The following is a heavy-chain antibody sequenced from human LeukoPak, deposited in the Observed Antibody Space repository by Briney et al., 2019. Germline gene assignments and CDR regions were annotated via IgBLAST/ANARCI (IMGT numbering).Heavy chain of an antibody. D-gene: IGHD3-22*01. CDR3: AREGDYYDSSGYYYEGYYFDY. J-gene: IGHJ4*02. CDR2: IYTSGST. V-gene: IGHV4-61*02. CDR1: GGSISSGSYY. Sequence: PSETLSLTCTVSGGSISSGSYYWSWIRQPAGKGLEGIGRIYTSGSTNYNPSLKSRVTISVDTSKNQFSLKLSSVTAADTAVYYCAREGDYYDSSGYYYEGYYFDYWGQGTLVTVSS.